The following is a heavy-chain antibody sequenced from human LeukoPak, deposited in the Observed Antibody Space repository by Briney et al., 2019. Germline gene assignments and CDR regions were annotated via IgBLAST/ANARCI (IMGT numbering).Heavy chain of an antibody. Sequence: PGGSLRLSCAASGFRVSSYWMSWVRQAPGKGLEWVANINLDGSEKSYVDSVEGRFTISRDNAKNSLNLQMNSLRGEDTAVYYCARDSERSSSFAFDIWGQGTMVTASS. CDR1: GFRVSSYW. D-gene: IGHD3-3*02. CDR2: INLDGSEK. CDR3: ARDSERSSSFAFDI. V-gene: IGHV3-7*01. J-gene: IGHJ3*02.